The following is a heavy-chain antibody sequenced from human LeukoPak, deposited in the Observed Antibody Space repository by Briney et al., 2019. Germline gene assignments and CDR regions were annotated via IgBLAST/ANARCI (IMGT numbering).Heavy chain of an antibody. CDR3: ARGAYGVGATTAFDI. J-gene: IGHJ3*02. D-gene: IGHD1-26*01. CDR2: ISYDGSNK. CDR1: GFTFSSYG. Sequence: GGSLRLSCATSGFTFSSYGMHWVRQAPGKGLEWVAVISYDGSNKYYADSVKGRFTISRDNAKNSLYLQMNSLRAEDTAVYYCARGAYGVGATTAFDIWGQGTMVTVSS. V-gene: IGHV3-30*03.